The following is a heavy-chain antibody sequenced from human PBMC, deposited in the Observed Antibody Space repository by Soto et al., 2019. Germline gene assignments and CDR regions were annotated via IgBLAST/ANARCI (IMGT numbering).Heavy chain of an antibody. V-gene: IGHV4-39*01. CDR2: VAYTGTT. D-gene: IGHD2-15*01. Sequence: XGTLSLTCFVSGDSIDSHDSHGSWIRQSPGKGLEWIGTVAYTGTTYYPPPLRGRVTVSADTSKNSSSLKLTSVTAADTAVYYCARHRACNTACDFDYWGQGTLVTVSS. CDR3: ARHRACNTACDFDY. J-gene: IGHJ4*02. CDR1: GDSIDSHDSH.